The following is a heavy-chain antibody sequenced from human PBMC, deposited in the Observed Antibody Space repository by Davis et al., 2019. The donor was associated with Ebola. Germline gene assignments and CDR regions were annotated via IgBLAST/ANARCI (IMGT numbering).Heavy chain of an antibody. CDR3: AREEGYGYRRGHFDH. J-gene: IGHJ4*02. Sequence: SLKTSCTDSVITLSSYAMTWVRQAPGKGLEWVAVISYDGSNKYYADSVKGRFTISRDNFKNTLWLQMDSLRDDDTAMYFCAREEGYGYRRGHFDHWGQGTQVTVSS. CDR2: ISYDGSNK. D-gene: IGHD5-18*01. CDR1: VITLSSYA. V-gene: IGHV3-30*14.